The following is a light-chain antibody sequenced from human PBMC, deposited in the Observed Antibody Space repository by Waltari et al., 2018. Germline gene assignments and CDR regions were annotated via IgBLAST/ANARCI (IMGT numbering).Light chain of an antibody. J-gene: IGLJ2*01. CDR2: GNS. V-gene: IGLV1-40*01. CDR3: QSYDSSLSGGV. Sequence: QSVLTQPPSVSGAPGRRVTISCTGSSSNSGAGYDVPWYQQLPGTAPKLLIYGNSNRPSGVPDRFSGSKSGTSASLAITGLQAEDEADYYCQSYDSSLSGGVFGGGTKLTVL. CDR1: SSNSGAGYD.